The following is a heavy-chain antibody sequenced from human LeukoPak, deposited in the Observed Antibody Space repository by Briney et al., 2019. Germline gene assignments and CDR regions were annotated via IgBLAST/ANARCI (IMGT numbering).Heavy chain of an antibody. V-gene: IGHV1-46*01. D-gene: IGHD3-22*01. CDR3: AKDPTHYRVWDDYESTVLSY. CDR1: GYTFTSYY. J-gene: IGHJ4*02. Sequence: ASVKVSCKASGYTFTSYYMHWVRQAPGQGLEWMGIINPSGGSTSYAQKFQGRVTMTRDMSTSTVYMELSSLRSEDTAVYYCAKDPTHYRVWDDYESTVLSYWGQGTLVTVSS. CDR2: INPSGGST.